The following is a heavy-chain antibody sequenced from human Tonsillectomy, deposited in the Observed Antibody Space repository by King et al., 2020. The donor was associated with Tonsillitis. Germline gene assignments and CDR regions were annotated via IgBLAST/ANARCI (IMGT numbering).Heavy chain of an antibody. CDR3: ARGAAAAGTFAMDV. CDR1: GITFSTYS. CDR2: ISSNSQYI. Sequence: EVQLVESGGGLVKPGGSLRLSCAASGITFSTYSMNWVRQAPGKGLEWISSISSNSQYIYYADSVQGRFTITRDNATNSLFLQMNSLRVEDTAVYYCARGAAAAGTFAMDVWGHGTTVTVSS. V-gene: IGHV3-21*01. D-gene: IGHD6-13*01. J-gene: IGHJ6*02.